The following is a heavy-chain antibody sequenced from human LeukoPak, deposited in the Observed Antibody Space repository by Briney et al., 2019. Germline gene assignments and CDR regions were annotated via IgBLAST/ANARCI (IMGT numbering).Heavy chain of an antibody. D-gene: IGHD6-13*01. CDR2: ISWNSGSI. CDR1: GFTFDDYA. J-gene: IGHJ4*02. Sequence: PGGSLRLSCAASGFTFDDYAMPWVRQAPGKGLEWVSGISWNSGSIGYADSVKGRFTISRDNAKNSLYLQMNSLRAEDTALYYCAKDVSIAAAIYYFDYRGQGTLVTVSS. CDR3: AKDVSIAAAIYYFDY. V-gene: IGHV3-9*01.